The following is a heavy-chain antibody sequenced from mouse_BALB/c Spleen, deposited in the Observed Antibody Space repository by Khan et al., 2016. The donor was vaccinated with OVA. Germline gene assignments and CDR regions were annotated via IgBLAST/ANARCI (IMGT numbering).Heavy chain of an antibody. V-gene: IGHV1-20*02. Sequence: EVELVESGPELMKPGASVKISCKASGYSFTGYFMNWVMQSHGKSLEWIGRINPHVGETFYNQKFKDKATLTVDESSSTAHMELRSLASEDSAVYYCARIYRSDFDYWGQGTTLTVSS. CDR1: GYSFTGYF. J-gene: IGHJ2*01. CDR2: INPHVGET. CDR3: ARIYRSDFDY. D-gene: IGHD1-1*01.